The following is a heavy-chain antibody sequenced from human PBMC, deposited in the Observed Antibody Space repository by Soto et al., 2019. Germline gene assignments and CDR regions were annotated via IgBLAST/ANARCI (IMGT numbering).Heavy chain of an antibody. Sequence: QVQLVQSGAEVKKPGSSVRVSCKASGGTFSSYAITWVRQAPGQGLEWMGGIITIFGTTNYAQQFQGRVTSTADDSTHTAYMELSSLRSEDTAVYYCARGRGMGYSTTWNIYWYYNMDVWGQGTSVTVSS. J-gene: IGHJ6*02. CDR1: GGTFSSYA. CDR2: IITIFGTT. V-gene: IGHV1-69*01. D-gene: IGHD1-1*01. CDR3: ARGRGMGYSTTWNIYWYYNMDV.